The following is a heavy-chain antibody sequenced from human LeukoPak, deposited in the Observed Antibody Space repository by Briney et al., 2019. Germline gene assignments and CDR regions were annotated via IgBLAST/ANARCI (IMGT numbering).Heavy chain of an antibody. CDR1: GFTFSDYY. Sequence: GGSLRLSCAASGFTFSDYYMSWIRQAPGRGLEWVSYISSSSSYTNYADSVKGRFTISRDNAKNSLYLQMNSLRAEDTAVYYCASHPMVRGVFSFWGQGTLVTVSS. CDR2: ISSSSSYT. D-gene: IGHD3-10*01. J-gene: IGHJ4*02. V-gene: IGHV3-11*06. CDR3: ASHPMVRGVFSF.